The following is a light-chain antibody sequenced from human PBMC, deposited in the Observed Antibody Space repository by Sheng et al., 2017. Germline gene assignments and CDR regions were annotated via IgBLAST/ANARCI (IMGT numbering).Light chain of an antibody. Sequence: EIVMTQSPATLSVSPGERATLSCRASQSVSTYLAWYQQKPGQAPRLLIYGVSSRATGIPDKFSGSGSGTDFTLSINRLEPEDFAVYFCQQYYSSPETFGQGTKVEV. V-gene: IGKV3-20*01. CDR2: GVS. CDR1: QSVSTY. CDR3: QQYYSSPET. J-gene: IGKJ1*01.